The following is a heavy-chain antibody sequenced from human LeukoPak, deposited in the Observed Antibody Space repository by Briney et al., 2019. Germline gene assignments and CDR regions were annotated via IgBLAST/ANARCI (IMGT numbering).Heavy chain of an antibody. Sequence: GESLKISCKGSGYSFTSYWIGWVLQMPGKGLEWMVIIYPGDSDTRYSPSFQGQVTISADKSISTAYLQWSSLKASDTAMYYCARRMWDYGDYVLFPDDYYFDYWGQGTLVTVSS. CDR2: IYPGDSDT. CDR1: GYSFTSYW. CDR3: ARRMWDYGDYVLFPDDYYFDY. J-gene: IGHJ4*02. D-gene: IGHD4-17*01. V-gene: IGHV5-51*01.